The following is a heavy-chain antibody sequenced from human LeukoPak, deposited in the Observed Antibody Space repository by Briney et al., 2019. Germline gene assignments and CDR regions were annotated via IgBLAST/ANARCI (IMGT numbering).Heavy chain of an antibody. Sequence: GRSLRLSCSAAGFTFSSYAIHWVRQAPGKGLEWVAVISYDGSNKYYADSVKGRFTISRDNSKNTLYLQMNSLRAEDTAVYYCAREQLLLGNWFDPWGQGTLVTVSS. CDR2: ISYDGSNK. J-gene: IGHJ5*02. CDR1: GFTFSSYA. V-gene: IGHV3-30*01. CDR3: AREQLLLGNWFDP. D-gene: IGHD2-15*01.